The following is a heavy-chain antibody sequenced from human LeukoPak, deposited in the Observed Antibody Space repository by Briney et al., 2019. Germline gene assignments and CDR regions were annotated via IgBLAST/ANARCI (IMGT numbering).Heavy chain of an antibody. Sequence: PGGSLRLSCAASGFTFSSYGMHWVRQAPGKGLEWVAVISYDGSNKYYADSVKGRFTISRDNSKNTLYLQMNSLRAEDTAVYYSAKDFVGYSSSWYNWFDPWGQGTLVTVSS. CDR1: GFTFSSYG. CDR3: AKDFVGYSSSWYNWFDP. V-gene: IGHV3-30*18. J-gene: IGHJ5*02. D-gene: IGHD6-13*01. CDR2: ISYDGSNK.